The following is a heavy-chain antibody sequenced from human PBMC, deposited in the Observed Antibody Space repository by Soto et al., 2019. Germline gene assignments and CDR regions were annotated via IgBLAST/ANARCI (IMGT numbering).Heavy chain of an antibody. V-gene: IGHV1-18*01. D-gene: IGHD4-17*01. J-gene: IGHJ6*03. CDR2: ISAYNGNT. CDR1: GYTFTSYG. CDR3: ARKSQHRDYDYYYYYMDV. Sequence: GASVKVSCKASGYTFTSYGISWVRQAPGQGLEWMGWISAYNGNTNYAQKLQGRVTMTTDTSTSTAYMELRSLRSDDTAVYYCARKSQHRDYDYYYYYMDVWGKGTTVTVSS.